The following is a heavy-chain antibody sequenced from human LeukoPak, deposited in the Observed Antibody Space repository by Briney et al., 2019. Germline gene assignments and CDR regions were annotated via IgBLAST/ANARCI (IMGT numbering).Heavy chain of an antibody. CDR1: GGSISSHY. Sequence: SETLSLTCTVSGGSISSHYWSWIRQPPGKGLEWIGYIYYSGSTNYNPSLKSRVTISVDTSKNQFSLKLSSVTAADTAVYYCARGANDFWSGYHAFDIWGQGTMVTVSS. J-gene: IGHJ3*02. CDR3: ARGANDFWSGYHAFDI. D-gene: IGHD3-3*01. CDR2: IYYSGST. V-gene: IGHV4-59*11.